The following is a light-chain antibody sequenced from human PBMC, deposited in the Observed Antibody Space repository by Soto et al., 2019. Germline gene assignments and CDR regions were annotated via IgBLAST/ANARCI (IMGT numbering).Light chain of an antibody. CDR3: QQHGSSSWT. V-gene: IGKV3-20*01. J-gene: IGKJ1*01. Sequence: EIVLTQSPGTLSLSPGERATLSCRASQSVSSSYLAWYQQKPGQAPRLLIYGASSRATGIPDRFSGSGSGTDLTLTISRLEPEDFAVDYCQQHGSSSWTFGQGTKVEIK. CDR2: GAS. CDR1: QSVSSSY.